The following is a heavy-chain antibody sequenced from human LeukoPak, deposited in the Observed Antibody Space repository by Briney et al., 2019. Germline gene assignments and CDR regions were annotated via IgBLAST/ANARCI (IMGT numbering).Heavy chain of an antibody. J-gene: IGHJ3*01. CDR1: GFTFSDYW. D-gene: IGHD3-22*01. CDR3: ARESPSGSDAFDF. CDR2: INNDGSST. Sequence: PGGSLRLSCAASGFTFSDYWMHWVRQAPGKGLVWVSRINNDGSSTSNADSVKGRFTFSRDNAKNTLYLQMSSLKAEDTAVYYCARESPSGSDAFDFWGQGTMVTVSS. V-gene: IGHV3-74*01.